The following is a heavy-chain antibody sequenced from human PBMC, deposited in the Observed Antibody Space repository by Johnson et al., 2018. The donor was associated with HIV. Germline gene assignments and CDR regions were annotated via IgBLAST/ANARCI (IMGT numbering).Heavy chain of an antibody. CDR3: AKDGYSYVFDAFDI. D-gene: IGHD5-18*01. Sequence: EVQLVESGGGVVRPGGSLRLSCAASGFTFDDYAMHWVRQAPGKGLEWVSGISWNSGSIGYADSVKGRFTISRDNAKNSLYLQMNSLRAEDTALYYCAKDGYSYVFDAFDIWGQGTMVTVSS. CDR2: ISWNSGSI. V-gene: IGHV3-9*01. CDR1: GFTFDDYA. J-gene: IGHJ3*02.